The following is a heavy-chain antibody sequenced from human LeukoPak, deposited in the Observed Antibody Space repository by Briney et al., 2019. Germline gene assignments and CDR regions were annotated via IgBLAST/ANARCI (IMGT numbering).Heavy chain of an antibody. D-gene: IGHD1-26*01. V-gene: IGHV3-23*01. CDR2: ITGSGGRT. Sequence: HPGGSLRLSCSASGFTFSNSAMHWVRQAPGKGLEWVSAITGSGGRTYYADSVKGRFTISRDNSKNTLYLQMNSLRAEDTAIYYCAKEYTGTFSPFPSYFDNWGQGTLVTVSS. CDR1: GFTFSNSA. J-gene: IGHJ4*02. CDR3: AKEYTGTFSPFPSYFDN.